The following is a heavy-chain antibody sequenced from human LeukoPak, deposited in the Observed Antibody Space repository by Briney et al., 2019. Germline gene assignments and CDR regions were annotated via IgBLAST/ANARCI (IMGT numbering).Heavy chain of an antibody. V-gene: IGHV3-30*18. CDR1: GFTFSSYG. J-gene: IGHJ4*02. D-gene: IGHD5-18*01. Sequence: PGGSLRLSCAASGFTFSSYGMHWVRQAPGKGLEWVAVISYDGSNKYYADSVKGRFTISRDNSKNTLYLQMNSLRAEDTAVYYCAKDRVDTAMVFDYWGQGTLVTVSS. CDR2: ISYDGSNK. CDR3: AKDRVDTAMVFDY.